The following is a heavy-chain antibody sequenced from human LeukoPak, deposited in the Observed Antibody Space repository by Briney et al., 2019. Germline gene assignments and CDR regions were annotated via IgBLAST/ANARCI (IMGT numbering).Heavy chain of an antibody. CDR2: IYHSGST. CDR3: AAYGSGTDY. Sequence: KPSETLSLTCAVSGYSISSDNYWVWIRQPPGQGLEWTGGIYHSGSTYYNPSLKSRVTMSVDTSKNQFSLKLSSVTAADTAVYYCAAYGSGTDYWGQGTLVTVSS. J-gene: IGHJ4*02. V-gene: IGHV4-38-2*01. CDR1: GYSISSDNY. D-gene: IGHD3-10*01.